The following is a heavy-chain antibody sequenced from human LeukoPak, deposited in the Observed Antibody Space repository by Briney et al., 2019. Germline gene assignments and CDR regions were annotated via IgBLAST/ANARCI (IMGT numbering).Heavy chain of an antibody. CDR2: VSYSGTT. D-gene: IGHD4-17*01. CDR3: ARGNGDYVEYFQH. J-gene: IGHJ1*01. CDR1: GGSISTYY. Sequence: SETLSLTCSVSGGSISTYYWSWIQQPPGKGLEWIGCVSYSGTTKYSPSLKSRVTISVDTSKNQFSLKLTSVTAADTAVYYCARGNGDYVEYFQHWGRAPWSPSP. V-gene: IGHV4-59*01.